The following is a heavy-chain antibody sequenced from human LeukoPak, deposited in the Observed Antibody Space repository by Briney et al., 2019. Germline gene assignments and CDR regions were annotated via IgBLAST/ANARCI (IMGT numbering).Heavy chain of an antibody. D-gene: IGHD2-2*01. CDR1: GFTFSSYE. Sequence: GGSLRLSCAASGFTFSSYEMNWVRQAPGKGLEWVSYISSSGSTIYYADSVKGRFTISRDNSKNTLYLQMNSLRAEDTAVYYCARGSGGYCSSTSCYAVYYFDYWGQGTLVTVSS. V-gene: IGHV3-48*03. CDR3: ARGSGGYCSSTSCYAVYYFDY. CDR2: ISSSGSTI. J-gene: IGHJ4*02.